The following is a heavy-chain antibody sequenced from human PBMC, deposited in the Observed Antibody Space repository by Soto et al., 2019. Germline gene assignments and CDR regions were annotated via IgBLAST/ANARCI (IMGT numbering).Heavy chain of an antibody. CDR1: GGSISNGDYY. V-gene: IGHV4-30-4*01. D-gene: IGHD1-26*01. CDR2: IYYSGST. Sequence: QVQLQESGPGLVKPSQTLSLTCTVSGGSISNGDYYWSWIRQPPGEGLEWIGYIYYSGSTSYNPSLKSRVTISVDTSKNQFSLKLSSVTAADTAVYYCARRPELTDWYFDLWGRGTLVTVSS. J-gene: IGHJ2*01. CDR3: ARRPELTDWYFDL.